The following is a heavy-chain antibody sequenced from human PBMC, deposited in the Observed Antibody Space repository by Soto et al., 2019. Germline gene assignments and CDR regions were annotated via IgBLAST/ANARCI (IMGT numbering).Heavy chain of an antibody. CDR1: CSTFTSYG. V-gene: IGHV1-18*01. Sequence: QVQLVQSGAEVKKPGASVKVSCKASCSTFTSYGISLMRQGPGQGLEWMGWISAYDGNTNSAQTLQGRVTMTTDTSRRTASMELRSLRSDDTAVYYCARDSNDIDNWGQGTMVTVS. D-gene: IGHD1-1*01. J-gene: IGHJ4*02. CDR2: ISAYDGNT. CDR3: ARDSNDIDN.